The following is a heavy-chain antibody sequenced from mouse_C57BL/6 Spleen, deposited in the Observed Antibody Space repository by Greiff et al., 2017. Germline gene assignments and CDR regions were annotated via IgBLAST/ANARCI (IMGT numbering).Heavy chain of an antibody. J-gene: IGHJ2*01. CDR3: ARTDCDGVFDY. V-gene: IGHV1-59*01. CDR2: IDPSDSYT. Sequence: QVQLQQPGAELVRPGTSVKLSCKASGYTFTSYWMHWVKQRPGQGLEWIGVIDPSDSYTNYNQKFKGKATLTVDTSSSTAYMQLRSLTSEDSAVYYCARTDCDGVFDYWGQGTTLTVSS. CDR1: GYTFTSYW.